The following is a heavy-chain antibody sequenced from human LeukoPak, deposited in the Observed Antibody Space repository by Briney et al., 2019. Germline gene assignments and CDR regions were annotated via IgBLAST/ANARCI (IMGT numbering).Heavy chain of an antibody. D-gene: IGHD6-19*01. CDR1: GFTFSDYY. CDR3: ARDSPYSSDWPRYFQH. Sequence: PGGSLRLSCAASGFTFSDYYMSWIRQAPGEGLEWVSYISSSSSYTNYADSVKGRFTISRDNAKNSLYLQMNSLRAEDTAVYYCARDSPYSSDWPRYFQHWGQGTLVTVSS. J-gene: IGHJ1*01. V-gene: IGHV3-11*05. CDR2: ISSSSSYT.